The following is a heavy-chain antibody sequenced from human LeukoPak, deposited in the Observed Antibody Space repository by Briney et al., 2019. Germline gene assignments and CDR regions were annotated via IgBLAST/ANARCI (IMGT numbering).Heavy chain of an antibody. CDR1: GYTLTELS. CDR3: ATDVGGTRAFDI. J-gene: IGHJ3*02. Sequence: ASVKLSCKVYGYTLTELSIHWVGQGPGNESEWVGGFDPEDDETIYAHKCQGRLTITEDTSTHTAYMELSRVRAEDTAVYYCATDVGGTRAFDIWGQGTMVTVSS. V-gene: IGHV1-24*01. D-gene: IGHD1-26*01. CDR2: FDPEDDET.